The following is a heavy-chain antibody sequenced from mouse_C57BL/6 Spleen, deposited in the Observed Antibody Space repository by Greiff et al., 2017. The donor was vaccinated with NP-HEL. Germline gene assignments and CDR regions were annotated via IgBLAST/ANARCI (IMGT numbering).Heavy chain of an antibody. D-gene: IGHD4-1*01. J-gene: IGHJ4*01. CDR3: ARELGRGYAMDY. Sequence: VQVQQSGPELVKPGASVKMSCKASGYTFTDYNMHWVKQSHGKSLEWIGYINPNNGGTSYNQKFKGKATLTVNKSSSTAYMELRSLTSEDSSVYYCARELGRGYAMDYWGQGTSVTVSS. CDR2: INPNNGGT. CDR1: GYTFTDYN. V-gene: IGHV1-22*01.